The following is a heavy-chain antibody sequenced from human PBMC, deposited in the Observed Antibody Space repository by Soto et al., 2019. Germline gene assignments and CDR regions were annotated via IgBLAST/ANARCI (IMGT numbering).Heavy chain of an antibody. V-gene: IGHV3-30*18. CDR3: AKDIHKGASCPADY. J-gene: IGHJ4*02. CDR2: ISYDGSNK. CDR1: GFTFSSYG. D-gene: IGHD2-2*01. Sequence: AGGSLRLSCAASGFTFSSYGMHWVRQAPGKGLEWVAVISYDGSNKYYADSVKGRFTISRDNSKNTLYLQMNSLRAEDTAVYYCAKDIHKGASCPADYWGQGTLVTVSS.